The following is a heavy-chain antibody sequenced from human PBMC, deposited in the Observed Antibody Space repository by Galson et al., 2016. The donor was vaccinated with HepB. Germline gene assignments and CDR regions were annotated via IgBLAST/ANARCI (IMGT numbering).Heavy chain of an antibody. Sequence: QSGAEVKKPGESLRISCKGSGYSFTSYYINWVRQMPGKGLEWMGNIGPSDSYTNYSPSFQGHVTISADKSITTAYLQWSSLKASDTAMYYCARSISEDAFDIWGQGTMVTVSS. D-gene: IGHD1-26*01. V-gene: IGHV5-10-1*01. CDR3: ARSISEDAFDI. CDR1: GYSFTSYY. CDR2: IGPSDSYT. J-gene: IGHJ3*02.